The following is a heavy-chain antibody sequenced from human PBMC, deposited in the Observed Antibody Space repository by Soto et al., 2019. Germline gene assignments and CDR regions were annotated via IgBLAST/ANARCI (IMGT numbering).Heavy chain of an antibody. J-gene: IGHJ5*02. Sequence: ASVKVSCKASGYTFINHTIHWVRQAPGQSLEWMGGINAGSGNTKYSDILQGRVTITRDTSATTAYMELSTLRSEDTAVYYCARGHSRSGNWFDPWGQGTLVTASS. D-gene: IGHD3-22*01. CDR1: GYTFINHT. CDR3: ARGHSRSGNWFDP. V-gene: IGHV1-3*01. CDR2: INAGSGNT.